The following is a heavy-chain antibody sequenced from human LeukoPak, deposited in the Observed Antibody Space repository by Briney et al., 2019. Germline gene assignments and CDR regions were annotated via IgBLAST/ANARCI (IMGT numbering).Heavy chain of an antibody. CDR2: INPSGGST. CDR3: ATALYSSSWSTPCDY. J-gene: IGHJ4*02. Sequence: ASVKVSCKASGYTFTSYGISWVRQAPGQGLEWMGIINPSGGSTSYAQKFQGRVTMTRDTSTSTVYMELSSLRSEDTAVYYCATALYSSSWSTPCDYWGQGTLVTVSS. D-gene: IGHD6-13*01. V-gene: IGHV1-46*01. CDR1: GYTFTSYG.